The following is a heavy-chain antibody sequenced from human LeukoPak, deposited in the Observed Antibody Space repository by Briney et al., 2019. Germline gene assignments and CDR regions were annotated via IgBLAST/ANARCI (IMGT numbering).Heavy chain of an antibody. Sequence: GGSLRLSCAASGFTFSSYSMNWVRQAPGKGLEWVSSISSSSSYIYYADSVKGRFTISRDNAKNSLYLQMNSLRAEGMAVHYCARARYYYGSGMGYGMDVWGKGTTVTVSS. D-gene: IGHD3-10*01. CDR2: ISSSSSYI. V-gene: IGHV3-21*01. J-gene: IGHJ6*04. CDR3: ARARYYYGSGMGYGMDV. CDR1: GFTFSSYS.